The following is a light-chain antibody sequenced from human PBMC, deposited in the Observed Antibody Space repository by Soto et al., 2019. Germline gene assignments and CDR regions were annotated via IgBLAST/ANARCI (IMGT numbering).Light chain of an antibody. CDR2: DAS. CDR1: PSVSSY. CDR3: QQRSNSPLT. V-gene: IGKV3-11*01. J-gene: IGKJ4*01. Sequence: EIVLTQSPAPPSLFPGERATLSCRASPSVSSYLAWYQQKPGQAPRLLLYDASNRATGIPARFSGSGSGTDFTLTISSLEPEDFAVYYCQQRSNSPLTFGGGTKVEIK.